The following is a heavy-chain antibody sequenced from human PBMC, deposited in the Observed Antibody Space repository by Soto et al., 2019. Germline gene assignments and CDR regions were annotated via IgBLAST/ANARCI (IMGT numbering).Heavy chain of an antibody. CDR1: GITFTNAW. CDR2: IKNKADGGTT. V-gene: IGHV3-15*01. J-gene: IGHJ4*02. D-gene: IGHD4-17*01. CDR3: TTDPGDYEDF. Sequence: GGSLRLSCAASGITFTNAWRSWVRQAPGKGLEWVGRIKNKADGGTTDYAAPVRGRFTISRDDSKNTLFLQMNSLETEDTAVYYCTTDPGDYEDFWGQGTLVTVYS.